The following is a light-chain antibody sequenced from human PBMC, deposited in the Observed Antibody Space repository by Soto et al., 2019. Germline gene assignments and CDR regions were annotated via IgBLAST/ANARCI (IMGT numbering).Light chain of an antibody. J-gene: IGKJ1*01. CDR2: EAS. CDR1: QSISGW. V-gene: IGKV1-5*01. CDR3: QQYYSDWT. Sequence: DIQMTQSPSTLSASVGDRVTITCRASQSISGWLAWYQQKPGPAPKLLIYEASNLESGVPSRFSGSGSGTEFTLTISSLQPDDFATYYCQQYYSDWTFGQGTKVEIK.